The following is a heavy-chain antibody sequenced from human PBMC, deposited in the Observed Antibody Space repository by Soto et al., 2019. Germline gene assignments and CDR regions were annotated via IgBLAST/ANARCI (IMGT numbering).Heavy chain of an antibody. D-gene: IGHD3-10*01. CDR1: GYTFTGYY. V-gene: IGHV1-2*04. Sequence: ASVKVSCKASGYTFTGYYMHWVRQAPGQGLEWMGWINPNSGGTNYAQKFQGWVTMTRDTSISTAYMELSRLRSDDTAVYYCARVGSSAGLYGMDVWGQGTTVTVSS. CDR2: INPNSGGT. CDR3: ARVGSSAGLYGMDV. J-gene: IGHJ6*02.